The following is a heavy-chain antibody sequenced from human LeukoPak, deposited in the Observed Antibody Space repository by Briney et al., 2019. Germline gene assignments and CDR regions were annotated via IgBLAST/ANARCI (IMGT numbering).Heavy chain of an antibody. CDR1: GFTFTNHW. CDR2: IRPDGRET. J-gene: IGHJ4*02. Sequence: PGGSLRLSCAATGFTFTNHWMHWVRQAPGKGLVWVSRIRPDGRETNHADSVKGRFTTSRDNAKNTLYLQMNSLGAEDTAVYYCGRGAVLGSGSVDYWGQGVLVTVSS. CDR3: GRGAVLGSGSVDY. D-gene: IGHD3-10*01. V-gene: IGHV3-74*01.